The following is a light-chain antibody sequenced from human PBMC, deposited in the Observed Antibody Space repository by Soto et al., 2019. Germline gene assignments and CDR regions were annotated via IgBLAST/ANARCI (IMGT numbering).Light chain of an antibody. CDR3: SSYSTTTAL. CDR1: SSDVGGYNA. V-gene: IGLV2-14*01. CDR2: EVS. Sequence: QSALTQPASVSGSPGQSITISCTGTSSDVGGYNAVPWYQQHPGKAPQLMIYEVSHRPSDVSNRFSGSKSGNTASLTISILLAEDEADYYCSSYSTTTALFGGGTKVTVL. J-gene: IGLJ2*01.